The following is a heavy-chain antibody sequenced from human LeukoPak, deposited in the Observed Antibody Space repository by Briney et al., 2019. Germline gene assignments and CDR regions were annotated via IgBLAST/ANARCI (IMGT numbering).Heavy chain of an antibody. V-gene: IGHV4-59*01. CDR3: ARDSLYSSGWFDY. J-gene: IGHJ4*02. CDR1: NDYIKDYY. CDR2: IYYSGST. D-gene: IGHD6-19*01. Sequence: SETLSLTCTLSNDYIKDYYWSWIRQPPGKGLEWIGYIYYSGSTNYNPSLKSRVTISVDTSKNQFSLKLSSVTAADTAVYYCARDSLYSSGWFDYWGQGTLVTVSS.